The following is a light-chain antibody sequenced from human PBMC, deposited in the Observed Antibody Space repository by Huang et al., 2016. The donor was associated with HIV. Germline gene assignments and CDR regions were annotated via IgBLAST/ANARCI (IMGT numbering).Light chain of an antibody. CDR2: WAT. CDR1: QRVLYSLSKKNY. Sequence: DIVMTQSPDSLAVSPGERATINCKSSQRVLYSLSKKNYLAWFQQKLGRPPKLLIYWATTRESGVPDRFSGSWSGTDFTLTINNLQAEDVAVYFCLQYYSVPQTFGHGTKVEIK. V-gene: IGKV4-1*01. CDR3: LQYYSVPQT. J-gene: IGKJ1*01.